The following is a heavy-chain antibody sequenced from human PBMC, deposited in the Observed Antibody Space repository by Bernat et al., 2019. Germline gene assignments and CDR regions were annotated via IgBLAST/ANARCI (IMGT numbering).Heavy chain of an antibody. J-gene: IGHJ4*02. CDR2: IWYDGSNK. CDR1: GFTFSSYG. D-gene: IGHD3-22*01. V-gene: IGHV3-33*01. CDR3: AREKLLTNYYDSSGYPGRYFDY. Sequence: QVQLVESGGGVVQPGRSLRLSCAASGFTFSSYGMHWVRQAPGKGLEWVAVIWYDGSNKYYADSVKGRFTISRDNSKNTLYLQMNSLRAEDTAVYYWAREKLLTNYYDSSGYPGRYFDYWGQGTLVTVSS.